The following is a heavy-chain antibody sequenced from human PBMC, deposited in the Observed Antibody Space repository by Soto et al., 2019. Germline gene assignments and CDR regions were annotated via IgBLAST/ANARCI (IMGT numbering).Heavy chain of an antibody. CDR1: GGTISSNA. CDR3: AREGVQTAMVSRGMDV. D-gene: IGHD5-18*01. V-gene: IGHV1-69*05. CDR2: IIPMFGTV. Sequence: QVQLVQSGAEVKKPGSSVKVSCKASGGTISSNAISWVRQAPGQGLEWMGGIIPMFGTVNYAQKFQGRVTITXXEXTXXAYMELSSLRSEDTAVYYCAREGVQTAMVSRGMDVWGQGTTVTVSS. J-gene: IGHJ6*02.